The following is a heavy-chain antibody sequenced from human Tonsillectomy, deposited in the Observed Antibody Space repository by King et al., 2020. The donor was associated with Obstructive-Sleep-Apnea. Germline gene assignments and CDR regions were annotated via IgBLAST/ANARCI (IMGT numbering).Heavy chain of an antibody. Sequence: VQLQQWGAGLLKPSETLSLTCGVYGASFSGHYWSWFRQPPGKGLEWIGEIDHSGSTNYNPSLKSRVTFSIERSKNHFSLRLDSVTADDTAVYYCARGRQNGIWPHHWGQGALVPVSS. J-gene: IGHJ4*02. CDR2: IDHSGST. CDR1: GASFSGHY. V-gene: IGHV4-34*01. D-gene: IGHD3-3*02. CDR3: ARGRQNGIWPHH.